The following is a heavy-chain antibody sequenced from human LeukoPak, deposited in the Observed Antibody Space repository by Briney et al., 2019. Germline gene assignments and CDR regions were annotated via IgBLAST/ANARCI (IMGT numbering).Heavy chain of an antibody. CDR1: GFTFSSYA. Sequence: GGSLRLSCAASGFTFSSYAMHWVRQAPGKGLEWVSGISWNSGSIGYADSVKGRFTISRDNAKNSLYLQMNSLRAEDTALYYCAKDRGLGVGYYFDHWGQGTLVTVSS. D-gene: IGHD6-13*01. CDR3: AKDRGLGVGYYFDH. V-gene: IGHV3-9*01. J-gene: IGHJ4*02. CDR2: ISWNSGSI.